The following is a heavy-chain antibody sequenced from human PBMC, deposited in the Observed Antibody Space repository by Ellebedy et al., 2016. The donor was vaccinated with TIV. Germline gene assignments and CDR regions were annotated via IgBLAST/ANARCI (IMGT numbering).Heavy chain of an antibody. CDR1: GFTFRSYW. J-gene: IGHJ4*02. D-gene: IGHD2-21*02. CDR2: IISDGSIT. CDR3: ARFEVVTAGDY. Sequence: PGGSLRLSCAASGFTFRSYWMHWVRQAPGKGLVWVSRIISDGSITHYADSVKGRFTISRDNAKNQLYLQMNSLRAEDTALYYCARFEVVTAGDYWGQGTLVTVSS. V-gene: IGHV3-74*01.